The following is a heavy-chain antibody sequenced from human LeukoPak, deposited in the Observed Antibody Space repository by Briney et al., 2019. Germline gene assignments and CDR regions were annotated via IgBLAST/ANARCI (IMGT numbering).Heavy chain of an antibody. CDR2: INGGGNTT. J-gene: IGHJ6*03. Sequence: GGSLRLSCAASGFAFCSFAMGWVSQSPGKGLEWLSTINGGGNTTFYADSVKGRFTISRDNSKNTLYLHMDSLRPDDTAIYYCTKELHVAVAVADYYYVYMDVWGIGTAVTVSS. CDR1: GFAFCSFA. CDR3: TKELHVAVAVADYYYVYMDV. V-gene: IGHV3-23*01. D-gene: IGHD6-19*01.